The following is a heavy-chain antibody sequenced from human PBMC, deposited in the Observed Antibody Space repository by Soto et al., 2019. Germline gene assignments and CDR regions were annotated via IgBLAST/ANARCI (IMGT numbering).Heavy chain of an antibody. CDR3: ARLCLTTPDAFDI. Sequence: EEQLVESGGGLVQPGGSLRLSCAASGFTFSSFSMNWVRQATGKGLEWLSYISSSSRTIYYADSVKGRFTISRDNAKNSLNLQMNSLRADDTAVYYCARLCLTTPDAFDIWGQGTLVTVSS. D-gene: IGHD2-15*01. V-gene: IGHV3-48*01. CDR1: GFTFSSFS. J-gene: IGHJ3*02. CDR2: ISSSSRTI.